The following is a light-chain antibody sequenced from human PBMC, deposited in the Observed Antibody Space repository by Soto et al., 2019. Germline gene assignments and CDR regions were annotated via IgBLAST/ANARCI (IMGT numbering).Light chain of an antibody. Sequence: DIQMTQSPSSLSASVGDGVTITCRASQTISSYLNWYQQRPGIAPRLLIYAASTLQSGVTSRFSGRGFATNFTLAINSLQPEDFATYYCQQSYSPPFTFGPGTKVDIK. V-gene: IGKV1-39*01. J-gene: IGKJ3*01. CDR2: AAS. CDR3: QQSYSPPFT. CDR1: QTISSY.